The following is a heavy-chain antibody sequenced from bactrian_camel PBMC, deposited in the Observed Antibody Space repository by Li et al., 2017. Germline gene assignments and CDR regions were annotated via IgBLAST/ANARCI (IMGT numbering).Heavy chain of an antibody. CDR2: IYTSGGSR. Sequence: VQLVESGGGSVQPGGSLRLSCAASGRIYSSQCLAWFRQAPGKEREQVAAIYTSGGSRYYADSVKGRFTISRDNAKNTLYLQLSSLKTEDTAIYYCARGLGRVDYWGQGTLVTVSS. CDR3: ARGLGRVDY. J-gene: IGHJ3*01. V-gene: IGHV3S54*01. CDR1: GRIYSSQC. D-gene: IGHD1*01.